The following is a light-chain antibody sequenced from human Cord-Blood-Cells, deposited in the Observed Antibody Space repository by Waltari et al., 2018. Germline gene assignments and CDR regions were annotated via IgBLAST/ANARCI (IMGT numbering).Light chain of an antibody. CDR3: SSAADNNWV. V-gene: IGLV3-27*01. CDR1: VRAKKY. CDR2: KDS. Sequence: SYELTQPSSVSVSPRQTAGISCSVDVRAKKYARWFQQKPGQAPVLVIYKDSERPSGIPERFSGSSSGTTVALTISGAQVEDEADYYCSSAADNNWVFGGGTKLTVL. J-gene: IGLJ3*02.